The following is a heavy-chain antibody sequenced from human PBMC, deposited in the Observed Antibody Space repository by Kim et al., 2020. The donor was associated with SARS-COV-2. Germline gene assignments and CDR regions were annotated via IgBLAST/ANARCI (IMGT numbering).Heavy chain of an antibody. Sequence: SGPTLVNPTQTLTLTCTFSGFSLSTTGVGVGWIRQPPGKALEWLALIYWDDDKRYSPSLKSRLIITKDTSKNQVVLTMTNMDPVDTGTYFCGNAPRWLVPLGFDSWGQGTLVTVSS. CDR2: IYWDDDK. V-gene: IGHV2-5*02. D-gene: IGHD6-19*01. J-gene: IGHJ5*01. CDR3: GNAPRWLVPLGFDS. CDR1: GFSLSTTGVG.